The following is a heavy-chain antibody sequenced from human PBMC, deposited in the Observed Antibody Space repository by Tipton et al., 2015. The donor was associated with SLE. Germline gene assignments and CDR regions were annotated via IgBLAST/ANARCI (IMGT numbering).Heavy chain of an antibody. Sequence: QSGAEVKKPGESLKISCKGSGYSFTSYWIGWVRQMPGKGLEWMGIIYPGDSDTRYSPSFQGQVTISADKSISTAYLQWSSLKASDTAMYYCARSLSIVGATDAFDIWGQGTMVTVSS. CDR3: ARSLSIVGATDAFDI. J-gene: IGHJ3*02. CDR1: GYSFTSYW. V-gene: IGHV5-51*03. CDR2: IYPGDSDT. D-gene: IGHD1-26*01.